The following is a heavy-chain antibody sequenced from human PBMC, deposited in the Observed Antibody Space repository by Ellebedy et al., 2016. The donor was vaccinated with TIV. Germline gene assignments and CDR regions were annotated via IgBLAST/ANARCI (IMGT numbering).Heavy chain of an antibody. CDR2: IKQDGSEK. D-gene: IGHD3-22*01. CDR3: ARVYDSIDY. CDR1: GFTFSNSW. Sequence: PGGSLRLSCVVSGFTFSNSWMSWVRQAPGKGLEWVANIKQDGSEKYYVDSVKGRFTISRDNAKNSLYLQMNSLRAEDTAVYYCARVYDSIDYWGQGTLVTVSS. J-gene: IGHJ4*02. V-gene: IGHV3-7*01.